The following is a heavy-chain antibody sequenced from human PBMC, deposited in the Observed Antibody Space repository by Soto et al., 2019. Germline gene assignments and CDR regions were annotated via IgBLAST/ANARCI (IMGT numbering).Heavy chain of an antibody. CDR1: GGSISSSRYY. Sequence: SETLSLTCTVSGGSISSSRYYWGWIRQPPGKGLEWIGSIYYSGSTYYNPSLKSRVTISVDTSKNQFSLKLSSVTAADTAVYYCARLGGTVTPYAFDIWGQGTMVTVSS. J-gene: IGHJ3*02. CDR2: IYYSGST. D-gene: IGHD4-17*01. CDR3: ARLGGTVTPYAFDI. V-gene: IGHV4-39*01.